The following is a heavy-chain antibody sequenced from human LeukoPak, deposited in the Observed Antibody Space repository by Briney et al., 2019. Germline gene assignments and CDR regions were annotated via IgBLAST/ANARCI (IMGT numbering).Heavy chain of an antibody. V-gene: IGHV1-24*01. Sequence: EASVKVSCKVSGYTLTELSMHWVRQAPGKGLEWMGGFDPEDGETIYAQKFQGRVTMTEDTSTDIAYMELSSLRSEDTAVYYCATLVGATPDYWGQGTLVTVSS. CDR3: ATLVGATPDY. D-gene: IGHD1-26*01. J-gene: IGHJ4*02. CDR2: FDPEDGET. CDR1: GYTLTELS.